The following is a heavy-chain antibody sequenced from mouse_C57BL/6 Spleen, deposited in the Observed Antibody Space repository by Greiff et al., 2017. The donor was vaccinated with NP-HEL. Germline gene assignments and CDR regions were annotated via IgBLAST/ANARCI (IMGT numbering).Heavy chain of an antibody. CDR3: TRDSNYERFDY. J-gene: IGHJ2*01. CDR2: IDPETGGT. CDR1: GYTFTDYE. Sequence: VKLVESGAELVRPGASVTLSCKASGYTFTDYEMHWVKQTPVHGLEWIGAIDPETGGTAYNQKFKGKAILTADKSSSTAYMELRSLTSEDSAVYYCTRDSNYERFDYWGQGTTLTVSS. V-gene: IGHV1-15*01. D-gene: IGHD2-5*01.